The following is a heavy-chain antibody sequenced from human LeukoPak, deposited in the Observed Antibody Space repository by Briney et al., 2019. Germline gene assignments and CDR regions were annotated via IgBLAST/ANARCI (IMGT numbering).Heavy chain of an antibody. D-gene: IGHD3-3*01. V-gene: IGHV1-2*02. CDR1: GYTFTGYY. CDR2: INPNSGGT. Sequence: ASVKVSCKASGYTFTGYYMHWVRQAPGQGLEWMGWINPNSGGTNYAQKFQGRVTMTRDTSISTAYMELSRLRSDDTAVYYCAREVVPYDFWSGYTYYFDYWGQGTLATVSS. CDR3: AREVVPYDFWSGYTYYFDY. J-gene: IGHJ4*02.